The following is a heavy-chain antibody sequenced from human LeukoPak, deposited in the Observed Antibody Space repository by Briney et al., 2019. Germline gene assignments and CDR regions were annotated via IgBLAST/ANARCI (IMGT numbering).Heavy chain of an antibody. V-gene: IGHV6-1*01. Sequence: SQTLSLTCAISGDSVSSKNGAWNWIRQSPSRGLEWLGRTYYRSKWYNDYAEFIQGRITINPDTSKNQFSLQLNSVTPEDTAVYFCARDLGTSGWYTFDYWGQGTLVTVSS. J-gene: IGHJ4*02. D-gene: IGHD6-19*01. CDR3: ARDLGTSGWYTFDY. CDR1: GDSVSSKNGA. CDR2: TYYRSKWYN.